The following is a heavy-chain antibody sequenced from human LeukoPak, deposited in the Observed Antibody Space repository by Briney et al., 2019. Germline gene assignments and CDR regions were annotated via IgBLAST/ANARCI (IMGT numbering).Heavy chain of an antibody. CDR1: GFXXSKAW. CDR2: IKSANDGGTT. D-gene: IGHD3-16*01. Sequence: SCAAXGFXXSKAWMRWVRQAPGKGLEWVXRIKSANDGGTTDYGSAGKGKFTISRDDSENMLYLRMNSLKTEDTALYYCTTDRYYDAAYTTWGQGTLVTVSS. V-gene: IGHV3-15*01. CDR3: TTDRYYDAAYTT. J-gene: IGHJ4*02.